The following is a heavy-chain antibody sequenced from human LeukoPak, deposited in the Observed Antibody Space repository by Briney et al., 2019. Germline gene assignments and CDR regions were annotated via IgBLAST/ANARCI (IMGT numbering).Heavy chain of an antibody. Sequence: ASVKVSCKTSGYTFTAYYVHWVRPAPGRGRQWMGWTNPNSCDRYYAQKFQGSVTKTRDTPISTDYMEVSKQTSDDTAVYYCARRRSHPVNGDCEPTTCDYWGRKTVVSV. CDR3: ARRRSHPVNGDCEPTTCDY. CDR2: TNPNSCDR. CDR1: GYTFTAYY. D-gene: IGHD2-21*01. V-gene: IGHV1-2*02. J-gene: IGHJ4*02.